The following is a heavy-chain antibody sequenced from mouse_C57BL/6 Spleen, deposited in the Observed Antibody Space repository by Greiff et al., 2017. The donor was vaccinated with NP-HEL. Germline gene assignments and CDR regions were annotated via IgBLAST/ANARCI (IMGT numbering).Heavy chain of an antibody. D-gene: IGHD2-1*01. Sequence: VQLQQSGTELVKPGASVKLSCKASGYTFTSYWMHWVKQRPGQGLEWIGNINPSNGGTNYNEKFKSKATLTVDKSSSTAYMQLSSLTSEDSAVYYCAEDGKRDYAMDYWGQGTSVTVSS. CDR3: AEDGKRDYAMDY. V-gene: IGHV1-53*01. CDR2: INPSNGGT. J-gene: IGHJ4*01. CDR1: GYTFTSYW.